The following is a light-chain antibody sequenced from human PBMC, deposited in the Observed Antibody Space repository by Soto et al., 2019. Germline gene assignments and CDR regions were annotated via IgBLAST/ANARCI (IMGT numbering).Light chain of an antibody. CDR2: DND. V-gene: IGLV1-51*01. CDR1: SSNIGNNF. CDR3: GTWDSSLSVYV. Sequence: QSVLTQPPSVSAAPGQKVTISCSGSSSNIGNNFVSWFQQLPGAAPKVLIYDNDKRPSGIPDQFSGSKSGTSATLDITGLQTGDEADYYCGTWDSSLSVYVFAIGTKVTVL. J-gene: IGLJ1*01.